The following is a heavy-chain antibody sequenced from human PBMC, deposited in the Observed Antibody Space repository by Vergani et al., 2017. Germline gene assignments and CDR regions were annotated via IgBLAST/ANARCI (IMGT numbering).Heavy chain of an antibody. J-gene: IGHJ5*02. CDR2: IYYSGST. D-gene: IGHD3-3*01. CDR3: ARGTEAYYDFWSGRNNWFDP. Sequence: QVQLQESGPGLVKPSQTLSLTCTVSGGSISSGGYYWSWIRQHPGKGLEWIGYIYYSGSTYYNPSLQSRVTISVDTSKNQFSLKLSSVTAADTAVYYCARGTEAYYDFWSGRNNWFDPWGQGTLVTVSS. V-gene: IGHV4-31*03. CDR1: GGSISSGGYY.